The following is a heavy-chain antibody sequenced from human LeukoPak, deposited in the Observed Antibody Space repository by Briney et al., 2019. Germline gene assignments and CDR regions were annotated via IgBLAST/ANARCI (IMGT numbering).Heavy chain of an antibody. D-gene: IGHD5-18*01. V-gene: IGHV5-51*01. CDR2: IHPVDSDT. J-gene: IGHJ4*02. Sequence: GESLKISCKGSGYNFINYWIGWVRQMPGKGLEWMGIIHPVDSDTRYSPSFQGQVTMSADKSITTAYLQWSSLEASDTAMYYCARGGSYTYGSSDYRGQGTLVTVSS. CDR3: ARGGSYTYGSSDY. CDR1: GYNFINYW.